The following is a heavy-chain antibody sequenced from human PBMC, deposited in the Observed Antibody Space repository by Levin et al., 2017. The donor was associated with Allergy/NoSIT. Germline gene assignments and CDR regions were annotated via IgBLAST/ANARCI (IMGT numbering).Heavy chain of an antibody. CDR3: ARDRTYCSSPTCYDDM. D-gene: IGHD2-2*01. Sequence: GGSLRLSCAASGFTFSGYNMNWVRQPPGKGLEWVSSISDSSTYIYYADSVKGRFTISRDNAKNSLYLQMNSLRVEDTAVYYCARDRTYCSSPTCYDDMWGQGTLVTVSS. V-gene: IGHV3-21*01. CDR1: GFTFSGYN. CDR2: ISDSSTYI. J-gene: IGHJ4*02.